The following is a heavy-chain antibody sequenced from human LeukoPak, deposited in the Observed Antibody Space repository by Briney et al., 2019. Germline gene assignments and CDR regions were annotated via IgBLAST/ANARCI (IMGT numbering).Heavy chain of an antibody. CDR3: ARSSSGWYGSFDY. J-gene: IGHJ4*02. D-gene: IGHD6-19*01. CDR1: GFTFSSYA. V-gene: IGHV3-30*04. Sequence: PGGSLRPSCAASGFTFSSYAMHWVRQAPSKGLEWVAVISYDGSNKYYADSVKGRFTISRDNSKNTLYLQMNSLRAEDTAVYYCARSSSGWYGSFDYWAREPWSPSPQ. CDR2: ISYDGSNK.